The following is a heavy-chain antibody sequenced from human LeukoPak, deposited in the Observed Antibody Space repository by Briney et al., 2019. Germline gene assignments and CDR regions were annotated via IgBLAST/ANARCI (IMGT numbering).Heavy chain of an antibody. J-gene: IGHJ4*02. CDR3: ARLSSGDAPY. V-gene: IGHV3-66*01. Sequence: GGSLRLSCAASGFTVSSNYMSWVRQAPGKGLEWVSVIYSGGSTYYADSVKGRFTISRDNSKNTLYLQMNSLRADDTAVYYCARLSSGDAPYWGQGTLVTVSS. CDR2: IYSGGST. D-gene: IGHD6-19*01. CDR1: GFTVSSNY.